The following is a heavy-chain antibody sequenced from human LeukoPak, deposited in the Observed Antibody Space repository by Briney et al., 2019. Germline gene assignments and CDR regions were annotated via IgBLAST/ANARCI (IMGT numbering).Heavy chain of an antibody. CDR2: IYYSGST. V-gene: IGHV4-61*01. CDR3: ARMIPQRNYVWGSYRSFYNSAAFPDYNWFDP. D-gene: IGHD3-16*02. J-gene: IGHJ5*02. Sequence: PSETLSLTCTVSGGSISSSSYYWSWIRQPPGKGLEWIGYIYYSGSTNYNPSLKSRVTISVDTSKNQFSLKLSSVTAADTAVYYCARMIPQRNYVWGSYRSFYNSAAFPDYNWFDPWGQGTLVTVSS. CDR1: GGSISSSSYY.